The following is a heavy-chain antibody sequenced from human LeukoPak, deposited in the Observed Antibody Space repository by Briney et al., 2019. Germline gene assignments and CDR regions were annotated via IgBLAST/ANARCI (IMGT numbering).Heavy chain of an antibody. CDR2: ISGSGGST. CDR3: AKDVLRFLEWLSLGDY. Sequence: GGSLRLSCAASGFTVSSNYMSWVRQAPGKGLEWVSAISGSGGSTYYADSVKGRFTISRDNSKNTLYLQMNSLRAEDTAVYYCAKDVLRFLEWLSLGDYWGQGTLVTVSS. CDR1: GFTVSSNY. V-gene: IGHV3-23*01. J-gene: IGHJ4*02. D-gene: IGHD3-3*01.